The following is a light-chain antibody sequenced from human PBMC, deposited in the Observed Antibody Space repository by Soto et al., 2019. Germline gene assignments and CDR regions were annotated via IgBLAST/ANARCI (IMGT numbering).Light chain of an antibody. Sequence: QSVLTQPPSASGTPGQRVTISCSVSSSNIGSHTVNWYQQLPGTAPKLLIYINNQRPSGVPDRFSGSKSGTSASLAISGLQSEDEADYYCAAWDDSLNGYVFGTGTKVTVL. CDR2: INN. CDR3: AAWDDSLNGYV. J-gene: IGLJ1*01. CDR1: SSNIGSHT. V-gene: IGLV1-44*01.